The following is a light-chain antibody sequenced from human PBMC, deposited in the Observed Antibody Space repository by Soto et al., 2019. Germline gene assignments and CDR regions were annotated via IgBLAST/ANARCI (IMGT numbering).Light chain of an antibody. Sequence: QSALTQPASVSGSPGQSITISCTGTSSDVGGYKYVSWYQHHPGKAPKLLIYEVSNRPSGVSNRFSGSKSGNTASLTISGLQAEDEADYYCNSYTSSTTLVFGGGTKLTVL. J-gene: IGLJ2*01. CDR1: SSDVGGYKY. CDR3: NSYTSSTTLV. V-gene: IGLV2-14*01. CDR2: EVS.